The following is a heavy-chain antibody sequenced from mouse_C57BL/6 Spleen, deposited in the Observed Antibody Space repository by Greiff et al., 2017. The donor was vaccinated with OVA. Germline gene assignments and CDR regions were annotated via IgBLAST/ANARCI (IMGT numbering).Heavy chain of an antibody. V-gene: IGHV1-39*01. CDR1: GYSFTDYN. CDR3: ARERNGYDRGLFAY. CDR2: INPNYGTT. J-gene: IGHJ3*01. Sequence: SGPELVKPGASVKISCKASGYSFTDYNMNWVKQSNGKSLEWIGVINPNYGTTSYNQKFKGKATLTVDQSSSTAYMQLNSLTSEDSAIYYCARERNGYDRGLFAYWGQGTLVTVSA. D-gene: IGHD2-2*01.